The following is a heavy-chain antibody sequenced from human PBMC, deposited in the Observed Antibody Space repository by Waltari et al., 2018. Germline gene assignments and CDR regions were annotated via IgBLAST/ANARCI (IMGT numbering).Heavy chain of an antibody. J-gene: IGHJ4*02. CDR3: VRVESSMVTY. CDR1: GFAFSVHF. V-gene: IGHV3-11*04. CDR2: ISGSGDII. Sequence: QVQLVESGGALVKPGESLRLSCAASGFAFSVHFLGWIRQTPGKKLEWISYISGSGDIIWDVDSVRGRFSISRDNAMNSLYLQMNSLGVEDTAVYFCVRVESSMVTYWGQGTLVAVSS. D-gene: IGHD5-18*01.